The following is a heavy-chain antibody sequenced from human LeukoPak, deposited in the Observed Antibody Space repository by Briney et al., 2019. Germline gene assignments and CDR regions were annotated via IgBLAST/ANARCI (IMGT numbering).Heavy chain of an antibody. V-gene: IGHV4-34*01. CDR1: GGSFTDYY. CDR2: INHSRST. J-gene: IGHJ6*03. D-gene: IGHD1-20*01. CDR3: ASLTGTTDYYYYYMDV. Sequence: DTLSLTCAVYGGSFTDYYWSRIRQPPGKGLEWMGEINHSRSTNYNPSLNSRVTISVDTSKNQFSLKLSSVTAADTAVYYCASLTGTTDYYYYYMDVWGKGTTVTVSS.